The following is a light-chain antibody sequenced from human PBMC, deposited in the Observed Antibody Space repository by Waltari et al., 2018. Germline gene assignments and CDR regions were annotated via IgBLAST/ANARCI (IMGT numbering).Light chain of an antibody. CDR1: GSNFGGGVLA. CDR3: QSYDSDLSAWV. CDR2: GPN. Sequence: QSVLAQPPSVSGAPGQRVPSPCTGRGSNFGGGVLAGPWYQHLPGAAPKLPLYGPNHRPSGVPDRFSGSKSGTSASLAITGLQVEDEADYYCQSYDSDLSAWVFGGGTKLSVL. V-gene: IGLV1-40*01. J-gene: IGLJ3*02.